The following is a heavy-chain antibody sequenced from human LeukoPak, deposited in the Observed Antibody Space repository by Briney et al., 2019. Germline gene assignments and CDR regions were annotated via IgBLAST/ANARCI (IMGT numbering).Heavy chain of an antibody. CDR2: ISGSGGST. Sequence: GGSLRLSCAASGFAFSSYDMTWVRQAPGRGPEWVSAISGSGGSTYYADSVKGRFTISRDNSKNTLYLQMNSLKTEDTAVYYCTRGANWFDPWGQGTLVTVSS. J-gene: IGHJ5*02. V-gene: IGHV3-23*01. CDR1: GFAFSSYD. CDR3: TRGANWFDP.